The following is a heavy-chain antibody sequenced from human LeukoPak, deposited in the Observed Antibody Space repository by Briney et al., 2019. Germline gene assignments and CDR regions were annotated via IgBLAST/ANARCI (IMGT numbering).Heavy chain of an antibody. D-gene: IGHD1-14*01. CDR1: GGTFSSYG. V-gene: IGHV1-69*05. CDR3: ARGGTFYRRTLLNYFDY. J-gene: IGHJ4*02. Sequence: ASVKVSCKASGGTFSSYGISGVRQAPGQGLEWMGGIIPISGTANYAQRFQGRVTFTTDESTSTAYMELTSLRSEDTAVYYCARGGTFYRRTLLNYFDYWGQGSLVTVSS. CDR2: IIPISGTA.